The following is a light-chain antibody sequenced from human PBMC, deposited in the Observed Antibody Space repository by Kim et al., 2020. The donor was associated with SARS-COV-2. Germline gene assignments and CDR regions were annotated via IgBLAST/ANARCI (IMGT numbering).Light chain of an antibody. Sequence: STSVGDRVTITCRASQSISNWLAWYQQKPGKAPKLLIYDASSLQSGVPSRFSGSGFGTEFTLTIRSLQPDDFATYYCQQYNSLWTFGQGTKVDIK. CDR2: DAS. V-gene: IGKV1-5*01. CDR1: QSISNW. J-gene: IGKJ1*01. CDR3: QQYNSLWT.